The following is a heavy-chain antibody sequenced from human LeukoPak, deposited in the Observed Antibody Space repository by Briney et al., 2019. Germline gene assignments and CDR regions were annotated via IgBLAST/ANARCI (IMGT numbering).Heavy chain of an antibody. Sequence: PGRSLRLSCAASGFIFRSYGIHWVRQAPGKGLEWVAAISYDGSKKYYADSVKGRFTISRDNSKNTLYVQMNSLRVEDTAVYYCARDLSGWYTFDYWGQGTLVTVSS. D-gene: IGHD6-19*01. J-gene: IGHJ4*02. V-gene: IGHV3-30-3*01. CDR3: ARDLSGWYTFDY. CDR1: GFIFRSYG. CDR2: ISYDGSKK.